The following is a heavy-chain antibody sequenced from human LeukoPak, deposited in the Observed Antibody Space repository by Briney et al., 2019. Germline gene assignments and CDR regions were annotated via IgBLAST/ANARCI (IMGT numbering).Heavy chain of an antibody. CDR1: GDSISRYY. CDR3: AKAIRPAVAGKGGIDY. D-gene: IGHD6-19*01. Sequence: SETLSLTCTVSGDSISRYYWSWIRQPAGKGLEWIGRIYNGGIITYNPSLKSRVTMSIDTSNNQFSLRLSFVTAADTAVYYCAKAIRPAVAGKGGIDYWGQGTLVTVSS. V-gene: IGHV4-4*07. CDR2: IYNGGII. J-gene: IGHJ4*02.